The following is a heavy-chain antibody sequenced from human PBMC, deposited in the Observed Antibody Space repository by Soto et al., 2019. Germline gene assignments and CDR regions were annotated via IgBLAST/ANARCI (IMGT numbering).Heavy chain of an antibody. CDR1: GYPVTAYY. J-gene: IGHJ3*02. Sequence: QLHLVQSGAVVKKPGASVTVSCSASGYPVTAYYMHWVRQAPRRGLEWMGGINPATGAAKYTPTFQGRVTVPKDTSSSTVFMELGGLTSEDTAGFYWARGGGVGVAGSAAFEMWGQGTLVTVSS. D-gene: IGHD3-3*01. CDR3: ARGGGVGVAGSAAFEM. V-gene: IGHV1-2*02. CDR2: INPATGAA.